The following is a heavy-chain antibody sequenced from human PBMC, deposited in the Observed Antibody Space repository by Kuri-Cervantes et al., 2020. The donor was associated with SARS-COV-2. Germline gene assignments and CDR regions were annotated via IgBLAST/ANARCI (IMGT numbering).Heavy chain of an antibody. V-gene: IGHV4-59*01. CDR2: IYNSGST. CDR3: ARVSGSGSNWAWYFDL. Sequence: SETLSLTCAVSGDSMTYDYWSWIRQPPGKGLEWIGYIYNSGSTNYNPSLKSRVTISVDTSKNQFSLKLSSVTAADTAVYHCARVSGSGSNWAWYFDLWGRGTLVTVSS. CDR1: GDSMTYDY. J-gene: IGHJ2*01. D-gene: IGHD1-26*01.